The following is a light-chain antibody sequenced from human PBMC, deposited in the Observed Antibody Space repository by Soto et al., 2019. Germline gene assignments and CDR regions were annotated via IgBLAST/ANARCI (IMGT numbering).Light chain of an antibody. CDR3: QQYGRSPLT. CDR1: QSVTSTY. CDR2: GAS. V-gene: IGKV3-20*01. Sequence: EIVLTQSPGTLPLSPGEGATLSCRASQSVTSTYLAWYPQKPGQAPRLLIYGASSRAPGIPDRFSGGGSGTDFTLTISSLEPEDFAVYYCQQYGRSPLTFGGGTKVEIK. J-gene: IGKJ4*01.